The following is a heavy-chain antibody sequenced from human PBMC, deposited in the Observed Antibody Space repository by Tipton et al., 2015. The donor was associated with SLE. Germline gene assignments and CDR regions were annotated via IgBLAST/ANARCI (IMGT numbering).Heavy chain of an antibody. Sequence: GLVKPSETLSLTCTVSGGSISSYYWSWIRQPPGKGLEWIGYIYYSGSTNYNPSLKSRVTISVDTSKNQFSLKLSSVTVADTAVYYCVRVEGAYDQYYFDSWGQGTLVTVSS. J-gene: IGHJ4*02. CDR3: VRVEGAYDQYYFDS. V-gene: IGHV4-59*01. D-gene: IGHD5-12*01. CDR1: GGSISSYY. CDR2: IYYSGST.